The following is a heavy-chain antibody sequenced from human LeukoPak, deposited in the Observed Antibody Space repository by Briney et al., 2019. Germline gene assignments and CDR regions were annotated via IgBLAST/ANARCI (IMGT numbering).Heavy chain of an antibody. J-gene: IGHJ3*02. Sequence: GGSLRLSCAASGFTFSNAWMSWVRQAPGKGLEWVANIKQDGSEKYYVDSVKGRFTISRDNAKNSLYLQMNSLRAEDTAVYYCARGSSSWYRDAFDIWGQGTMVTVSS. CDR2: IKQDGSEK. CDR1: GFTFSNAW. D-gene: IGHD6-13*01. V-gene: IGHV3-7*01. CDR3: ARGSSSWYRDAFDI.